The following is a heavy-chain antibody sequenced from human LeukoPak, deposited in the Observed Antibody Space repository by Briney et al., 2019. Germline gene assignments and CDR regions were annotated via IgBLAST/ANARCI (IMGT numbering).Heavy chain of an antibody. CDR2: IYWNDDK. Sequence: KASGPTLVNPTQTLTLTCTFSGFSLSTRGVGVGWIRQPPRKALEWLALIYWNDDKRYSPSLKSRLTITKDTSKNQVVLTMTNMDPVDTATYYCAHRLIGWNYDYFDYWGQGTLVTVSS. CDR3: AHRLIGWNYDYFDY. CDR1: GFSLSTRGVG. J-gene: IGHJ4*02. D-gene: IGHD1-7*01. V-gene: IGHV2-5*01.